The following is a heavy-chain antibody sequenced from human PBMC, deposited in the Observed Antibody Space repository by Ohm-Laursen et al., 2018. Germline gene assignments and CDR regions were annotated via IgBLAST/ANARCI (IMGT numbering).Heavy chain of an antibody. Sequence: SLRLSCAASGFTFSSYWMSWVRQAPGKGLEWVANIKQDGSEKYYVDSVKGRFTISRDNAKNSLYLQMNSLRAEDTAVYYCARDPDIVATPGDYYYGMDVWGQGTTVTVSS. J-gene: IGHJ6*02. CDR2: IKQDGSEK. D-gene: IGHD5-12*01. CDR1: GFTFSSYW. V-gene: IGHV3-7*01. CDR3: ARDPDIVATPGDYYYGMDV.